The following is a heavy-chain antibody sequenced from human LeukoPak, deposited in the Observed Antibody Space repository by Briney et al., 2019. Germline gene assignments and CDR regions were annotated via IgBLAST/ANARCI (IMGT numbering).Heavy chain of an antibody. CDR2: INSDGSEG. CDR3: ARSSYSSSSSV. CDR1: GFTFGGFW. D-gene: IGHD6-6*01. V-gene: IGHV3-7*03. Sequence: GGSLRLSCAVSGFTFGGFWMSWSRRAPGKGLEWVASINSDGSEGYYADVVKGRFTISRDNAKNSLYLQINSLRAEGTAVYYCARSSYSSSSSVWGQGTMVTVSS. J-gene: IGHJ3*01.